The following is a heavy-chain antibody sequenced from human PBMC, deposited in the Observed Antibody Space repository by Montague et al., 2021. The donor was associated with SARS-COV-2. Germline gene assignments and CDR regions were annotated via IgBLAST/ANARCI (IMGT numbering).Heavy chain of an antibody. CDR2: VSASGST. D-gene: IGHD6-13*01. CDR1: GDSISYFY. J-gene: IGHJ4*02. Sequence: SETLSLTCTVSGDSISYFYWSWIRQPAGKGLEWIGRVSASGSTNYNPSLNSRVTMSVDTSKNQFPLRLSPVTAADTAVYYCARDVVAAPGTFDYWGQGTLVTVSS. V-gene: IGHV4-4*07. CDR3: ARDVVAAPGTFDY.